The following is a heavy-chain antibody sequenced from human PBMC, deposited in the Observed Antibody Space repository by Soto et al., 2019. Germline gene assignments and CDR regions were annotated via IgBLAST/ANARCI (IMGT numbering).Heavy chain of an antibody. CDR1: GYTFPSYY. J-gene: IGHJ5*02. D-gene: IGHD4-17*01. CDR3: ARENMDYGGNRGWFDP. CDR2: INPSGGST. Sequence: ASVKVSCKASGYTFPSYYMHWVRQAPGQGLEWMGIINPSGGSTSYAQKFQGRVTMTRDTSTSTVYMELSSLRSEDTAVYYCARENMDYGGNRGWFDPWGQGTLVTVSS. V-gene: IGHV1-46*01.